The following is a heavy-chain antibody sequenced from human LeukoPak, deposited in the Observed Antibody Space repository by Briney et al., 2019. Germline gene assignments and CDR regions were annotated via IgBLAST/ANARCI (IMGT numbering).Heavy chain of an antibody. D-gene: IGHD2-2*02. Sequence: ASVKVSCKASGYTFTGYYMHWVRQAPGQGLEWMGWTNPNSGGTNYAQKFQGRVTMTRDTSISTAYMELSRLRSDDTAVYYCARVLVVPAAIYGGGWFDPWGQGTLVTVSS. CDR3: ARVLVVPAAIYGGGWFDP. J-gene: IGHJ5*02. V-gene: IGHV1-2*02. CDR2: TNPNSGGT. CDR1: GYTFTGYY.